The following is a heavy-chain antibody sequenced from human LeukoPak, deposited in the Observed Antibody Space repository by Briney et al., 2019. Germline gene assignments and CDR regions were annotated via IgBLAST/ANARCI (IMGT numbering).Heavy chain of an antibody. Sequence: SETLSLTCTVSGYSISSGHYWGWIRQPPGKGLEWIGSIYHGETTYYNPSLKTRLTISVDMSKNQFSLKLSSVTAADTAVYYCARSYSSSYYGSGSYPYWGQGTLVTVSS. CDR3: ARSYSSSYYGSGSYPY. D-gene: IGHD3-10*01. CDR1: GYSISSGHY. V-gene: IGHV4-38-2*02. CDR2: IYHGETT. J-gene: IGHJ4*02.